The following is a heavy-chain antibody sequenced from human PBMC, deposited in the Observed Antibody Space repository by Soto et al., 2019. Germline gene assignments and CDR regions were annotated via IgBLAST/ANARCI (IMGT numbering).Heavy chain of an antibody. D-gene: IGHD3-16*02. J-gene: IGHJ4*02. CDR2: MNPNSGNT. Sequence: GASVKVSCKASGYTFTSYDINWVRQATGQGLAWMGWMNPNSGNTGYAQKFQGRVTMTRNTSISTAYMELSSLRSEDTAVYYCARALYDYVWGSYRPLKDYYFDYWGQGTLVTVSS. V-gene: IGHV1-8*01. CDR3: ARALYDYVWGSYRPLKDYYFDY. CDR1: GYTFTSYD.